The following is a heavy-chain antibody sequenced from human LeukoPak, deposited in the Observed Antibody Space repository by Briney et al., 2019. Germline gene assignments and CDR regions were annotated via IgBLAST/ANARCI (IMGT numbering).Heavy chain of an antibody. Sequence: PSETLSLTCTVPGGSISSFYWSWIRQPPGKGLEWIGNIYYGGSTNYNPSLKSRVTISVGTSKNQFSLNLSSVTAADTAVYYCARGITRMDVWGQGTAVTVSS. V-gene: IGHV4-59*08. CDR1: GGSISSFY. J-gene: IGHJ6*02. CDR2: IYYGGST. CDR3: ARGITRMDV.